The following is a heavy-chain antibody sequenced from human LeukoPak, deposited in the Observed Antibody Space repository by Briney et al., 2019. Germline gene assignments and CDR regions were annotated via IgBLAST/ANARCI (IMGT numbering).Heavy chain of an antibody. CDR1: GGTFSSYA. J-gene: IGHJ5*02. Sequence: SVKVSCKASGGTFSSYAISWVRQAPGQGREWMGGIIPIFGTANYAQRFQGRVTITADESTSTAYMELSSLRSEDTAVYYCARASPYTASWFDPWGQGTPVTVSS. D-gene: IGHD5-18*01. V-gene: IGHV1-69*13. CDR3: ARASPYTASWFDP. CDR2: IIPIFGTA.